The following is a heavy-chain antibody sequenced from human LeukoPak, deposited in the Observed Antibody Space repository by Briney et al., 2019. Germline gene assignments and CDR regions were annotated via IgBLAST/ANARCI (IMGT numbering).Heavy chain of an antibody. Sequence: SGGSLRLSCAASGFTFSSCAMSWVRQAPGKGLEWVSSISGSGTSTDYADSVKGRFTISRDNAKNSLYLQMNSLRDEDTAVYYCARENVPSSITIFGVTYYYYGMDVWGQGTTVTVSS. V-gene: IGHV3-23*01. D-gene: IGHD3-3*01. CDR3: ARENVPSSITIFGVTYYYYGMDV. J-gene: IGHJ6*02. CDR2: ISGSGTST. CDR1: GFTFSSCA.